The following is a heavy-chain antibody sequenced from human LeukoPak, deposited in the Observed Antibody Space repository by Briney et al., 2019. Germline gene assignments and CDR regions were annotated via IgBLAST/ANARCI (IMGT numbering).Heavy chain of an antibody. D-gene: IGHD2-21*02. V-gene: IGHV4-39*01. CDR1: GGSISNKNYY. CDR2: IYYSGST. CDR3: ARVTGWFDS. J-gene: IGHJ5*01. Sequence: SETLSLTCTVSGGSISNKNYYWGWVRQSPEKGLEWIGTIYYSGSTYYNPSLESRVTISVDTSKNQFSLKLSSVTAADTSVYYCARVTGWFDSWGQGTLVTVSS.